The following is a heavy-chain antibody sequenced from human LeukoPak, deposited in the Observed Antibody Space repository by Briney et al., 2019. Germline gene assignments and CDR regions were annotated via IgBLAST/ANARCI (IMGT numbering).Heavy chain of an antibody. CDR1: GFTFSSYS. D-gene: IGHD3-16*01. CDR3: AKEDVKWFDP. CDR2: ISSSSSYI. Sequence: GGSLRLSCAASGFTFSSYSMNWVRQAPGKGLEWVSSISSSSSYIYYADSVKGRFTISRDNSKNTLYLQMNSLRAEDTAVYYCAKEDVKWFDPWGQGTLVTVSS. J-gene: IGHJ5*02. V-gene: IGHV3-21*04.